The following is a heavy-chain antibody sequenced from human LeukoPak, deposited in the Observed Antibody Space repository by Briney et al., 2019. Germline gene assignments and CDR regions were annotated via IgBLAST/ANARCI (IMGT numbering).Heavy chain of an antibody. CDR2: ISDSGGST. CDR3: AKVPYSDYGSGRPPFMDV. D-gene: IGHD3-10*01. J-gene: IGHJ6*02. CDR1: GFTFSNYA. Sequence: GGSLRLSCAASGFTFSNYAMSWVRQAPGKGLEWGSTISDSGGSTYYADSVKGRFTISRDNYKNTPYLQMDSLRAEDAAIYYCAKVPYSDYGSGRPPFMDVWGQGTTVVVSS. V-gene: IGHV3-23*01.